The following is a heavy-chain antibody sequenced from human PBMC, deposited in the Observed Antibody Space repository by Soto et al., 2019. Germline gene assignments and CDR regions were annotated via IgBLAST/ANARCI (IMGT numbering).Heavy chain of an antibody. CDR3: ARHGGNFFDY. J-gene: IGHJ4*02. CDR1: GGSVSGSNW. D-gene: IGHD2-21*02. V-gene: IGHV4-4*02. CDR2: MYHSGST. Sequence: SETLSLTCAVSGGSVSGSNWWSWVRQPPGKGLEWIGEMYHSGSTNYNPSLKSRVTISVDKSKNQFSLNLSSVTAADTAVYYCARHGGNFFDYWGQGTLVTVSS.